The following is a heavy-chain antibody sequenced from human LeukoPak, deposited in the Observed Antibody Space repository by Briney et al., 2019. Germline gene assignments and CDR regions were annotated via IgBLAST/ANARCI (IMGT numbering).Heavy chain of an antibody. Sequence: PSETLSLTCTASGASVSNYYWSWIRQPPGKGLEWIGYFSYSGSTNYNPSLKSRVTISVNTSKNQFSLKLSSVTAADTAVYYCARGPLDSGYTYFDYWGQGTLVSVAS. CDR3: ARGPLDSGYTYFDY. D-gene: IGHD5-12*01. V-gene: IGHV4-59*02. CDR2: FSYSGST. CDR1: GASVSNYY. J-gene: IGHJ4*02.